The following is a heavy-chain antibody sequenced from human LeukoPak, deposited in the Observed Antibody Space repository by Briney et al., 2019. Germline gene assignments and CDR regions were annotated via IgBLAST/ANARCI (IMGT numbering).Heavy chain of an antibody. CDR2: ISSSGSTI. V-gene: IGHV3-48*04. CDR3: ARDGDSSGYPTGAFDI. Sequence: GGSLRLSCAASGFTFGSYSMNWVRQAPGKGLEWVSYISSSGSTIYYADSVKGRFTISRDNAKNSLYLQMNSLRAEDTAVYYCARDGDSSGYPTGAFDIWGQGTMVTVSS. J-gene: IGHJ3*02. CDR1: GFTFGSYS. D-gene: IGHD3-22*01.